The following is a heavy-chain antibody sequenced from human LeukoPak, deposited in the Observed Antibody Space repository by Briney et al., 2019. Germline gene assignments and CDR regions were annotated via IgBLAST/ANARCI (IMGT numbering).Heavy chain of an antibody. CDR2: INAGNGNT. J-gene: IGHJ4*02. CDR1: GYTFTSYA. Sequence: PVASVKVSCKASGYTFTSYAIHWVRQAPGQRLEWMGWINAGNGNTRYSQNFQGRVTITRDTSASTAYMELSSLRAENTAVYYCATDRGWRTSGYYLYYFEYWGQGTLVTYSS. V-gene: IGHV1-3*01. D-gene: IGHD3-3*01. CDR3: ATDRGWRTSGYYLYYFEY.